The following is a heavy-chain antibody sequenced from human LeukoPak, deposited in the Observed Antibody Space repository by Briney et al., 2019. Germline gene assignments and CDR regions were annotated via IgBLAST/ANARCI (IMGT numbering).Heavy chain of an antibody. D-gene: IGHD4-11*01. J-gene: IGHJ4*02. CDR2: INPNSGGT. Sequence: ASVKVSCKASGYTFTGYCMHWVRQAPGQGLEWMGWINPNSGGTNYAQKFQGRVTMTRDTSISTAYMELSRLRSDDTAVYYCARDPDYSNYFDYWGQGTLVTVSS. V-gene: IGHV1-2*02. CDR3: ARDPDYSNYFDY. CDR1: GYTFTGYC.